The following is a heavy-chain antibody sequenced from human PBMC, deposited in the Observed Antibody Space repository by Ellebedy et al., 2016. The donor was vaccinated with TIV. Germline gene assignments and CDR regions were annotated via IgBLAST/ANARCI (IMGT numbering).Heavy chain of an antibody. V-gene: IGHV4-34*01. CDR2: INHSGST. CDR3: ARLASGYYDFWSGLGYYYYMDV. CDR1: GGSFSGYY. Sequence: SETLSLXCAVYGGSFSGYYWSWIRQPPGKGLEWIGEINHSGSTNYNPSLKSRVTISVDTSKNQFSLKLSSVTAADTAVYYCARLASGYYDFWSGLGYYYYMDVWGKGTTVTVSS. D-gene: IGHD3-3*01. J-gene: IGHJ6*03.